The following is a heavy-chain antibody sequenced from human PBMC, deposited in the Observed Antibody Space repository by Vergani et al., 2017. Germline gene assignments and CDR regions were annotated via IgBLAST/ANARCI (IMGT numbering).Heavy chain of an antibody. V-gene: IGHV3-23*01. J-gene: IGHJ3*02. CDR3: AKDRHERVVVVPAAILSAFDI. Sequence: EVQLLESGGGLVQPGGSLRLSCAASGFTFSSYAMSWVRQAPGKGLEWVSAISGSGGSTYYADSVKGRFTISRDNSKNTLYLQMNSLRAECTAVYYCAKDRHERVVVVPAAILSAFDIWGQGTMVTVSS. CDR1: GFTFSSYA. CDR2: ISGSGGST. D-gene: IGHD2-2*02.